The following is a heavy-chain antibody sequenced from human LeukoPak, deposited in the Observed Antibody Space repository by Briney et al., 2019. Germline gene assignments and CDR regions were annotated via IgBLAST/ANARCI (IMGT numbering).Heavy chain of an antibody. CDR2: ISAYNGNT. D-gene: IGHD3-10*01. CDR3: ARWSYYYGSGSRFRAFDI. J-gene: IGHJ3*02. V-gene: IGHV1-18*01. Sequence: GASVKVSCKASGYTFTSYGISWVRQAPGQGLEWMGWISAYNGNTNYAQKLQGRVTMTTDTSTSTAYMELRSLRSDDTAVYYCARWSYYYGSGSRFRAFDIWGQGTVVTVSS. CDR1: GYTFTSYG.